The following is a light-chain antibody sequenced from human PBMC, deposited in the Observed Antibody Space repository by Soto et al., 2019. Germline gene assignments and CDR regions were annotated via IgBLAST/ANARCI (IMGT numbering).Light chain of an antibody. CDR2: GAS. J-gene: IGKJ1*01. Sequence: EIVLTQSPSALSVSPGGRATLSCRASQDVMYHLARYQQKPGQAPRLLVYGASTRATDAPPRFRGSGSGREFSLTISSLQSEDFATYYCQQYRSWPRTFGQVSGVEIK. V-gene: IGKV3-15*01. CDR1: QDVMYH. CDR3: QQYRSWPRT.